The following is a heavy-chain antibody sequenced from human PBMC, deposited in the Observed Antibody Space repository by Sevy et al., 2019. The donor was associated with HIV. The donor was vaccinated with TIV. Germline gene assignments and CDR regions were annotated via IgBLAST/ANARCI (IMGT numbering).Heavy chain of an antibody. V-gene: IGHV4-31*03. Sequence: SETLSLTCTVSGGSISSGGYYWSWIRQHPGKGLEWIGYIYYSWSTYYNPSLKSRVTISVDTSKNQFSLKLSSVTAADTAVYYCARESMSIAARPTFDPWGQGTLVTVSS. CDR3: ARESMSIAARPTFDP. J-gene: IGHJ5*02. CDR2: IYYSWST. D-gene: IGHD6-6*01. CDR1: GGSISSGGYY.